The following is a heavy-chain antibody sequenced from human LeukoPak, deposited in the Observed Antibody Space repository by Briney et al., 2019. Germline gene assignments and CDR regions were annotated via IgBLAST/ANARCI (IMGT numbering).Heavy chain of an antibody. CDR1: GFTFSSHG. CDR3: AKAAGGKTFGEIIVSSHRPNIDY. CDR2: IRYGGSNK. D-gene: IGHD3-16*02. J-gene: IGHJ4*02. Sequence: GGSLRLSCAASGFTFSSHGMHWVRQAPGKGLEWVAFIRYGGSNKYYVDSVKGRFTISRDNSKNTLYLQMNNLRAEDTAVYYCAKAAGGKTFGEIIVSSHRPNIDYWGQGTLVTVSS. V-gene: IGHV3-30*02.